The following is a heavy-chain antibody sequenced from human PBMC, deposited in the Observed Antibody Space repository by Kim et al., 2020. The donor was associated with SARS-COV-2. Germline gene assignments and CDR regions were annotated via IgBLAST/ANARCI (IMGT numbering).Heavy chain of an antibody. J-gene: IGHJ2*01. CDR1: GYTFTGYY. D-gene: IGHD2-2*01. CDR3: ARAPGSNIVVVPAAELRGTDWYFDL. V-gene: IGHV1-2*02. CDR2: INPNSGGT. Sequence: ASVKVSCKASGYTFTGYYMHWVRQAPGQGLEWMGWINPNSGGTNYAQKFQGRVTMTRDTSISTAYMELSRLRSDDTAVYYCARAPGSNIVVVPAAELRGTDWYFDLWGRGTLVTVSS.